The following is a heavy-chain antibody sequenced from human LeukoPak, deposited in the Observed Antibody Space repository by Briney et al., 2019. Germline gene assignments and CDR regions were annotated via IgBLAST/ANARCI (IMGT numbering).Heavy chain of an antibody. CDR3: ARDRILLWFGELGAGFDY. J-gene: IGHJ4*02. CDR1: GYTFTSYG. D-gene: IGHD3-10*01. V-gene: IGHV1-18*04. Sequence: GASVKVSCKASGYTFTSYGISWVRQAPGQGLEWMGWISAYNGNTNYAQKLQGRVTMTTDTSTSTAYMELRSLRSDDTAVYYCARDRILLWFGELGAGFDYWGQGTLVTVSS. CDR2: ISAYNGNT.